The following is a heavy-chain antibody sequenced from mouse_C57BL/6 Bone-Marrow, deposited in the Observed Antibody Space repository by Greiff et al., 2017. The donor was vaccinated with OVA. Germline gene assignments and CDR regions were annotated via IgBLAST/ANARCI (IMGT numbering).Heavy chain of an antibody. CDR2: IDPSDSYT. J-gene: IGHJ3*01. Sequence: QVQLQQPGAELVKPGASVKLSCKASGYTFTSYWMQWVKQRPGQGLEWIGEIDPSDSYTNYNHKFKGKATLTVDTSSSTAYMQLSSLTSEDSAVYYCARPAYWGQGTLVTVSA. CDR1: GYTFTSYW. CDR3: ARPAY. V-gene: IGHV1-50*01.